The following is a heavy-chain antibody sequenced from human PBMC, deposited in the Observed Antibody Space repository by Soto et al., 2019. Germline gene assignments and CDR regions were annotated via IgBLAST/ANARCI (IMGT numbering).Heavy chain of an antibody. V-gene: IGHV3-23*01. D-gene: IGHD6-6*01. CDR1: GFTFSNYG. CDR3: AIRGYTSSSYFDC. Sequence: GCSLRLSCVAAGFTFSNYGMYWVRQAPGKGLEWVSVVSGSGDPTFYTDSVKGRFTISRDNSKNTLYLHMDSLRAEDTAVYYCAIRGYTSSSYFDCWGRGTLVTVSS. CDR2: VSGSGDPT. J-gene: IGHJ4*02.